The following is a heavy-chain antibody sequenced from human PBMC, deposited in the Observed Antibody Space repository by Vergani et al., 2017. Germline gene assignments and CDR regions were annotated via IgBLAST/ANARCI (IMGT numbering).Heavy chain of an antibody. Sequence: EVQMVESGGGLVKPGGSLRLSCAASGFTFSTYWMTWVRQAPGKGLEWVANLKQDGTEKHSVYSVKGRFTIFSDNTQNSLYLQLNSLSAEDTAVYYCARLGGLCDSSSCYSNFDYWGQGTLVTVSS. CDR3: ARLGGLCDSSSCYSNFDY. D-gene: IGHD3-22*01. CDR1: GFTFSTYW. V-gene: IGHV3-7*01. J-gene: IGHJ4*02. CDR2: LKQDGTEK.